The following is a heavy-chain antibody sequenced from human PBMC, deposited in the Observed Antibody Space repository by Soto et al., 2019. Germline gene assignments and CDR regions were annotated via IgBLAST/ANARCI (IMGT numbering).Heavy chain of an antibody. CDR1: GGSVSSGTYY. J-gene: IGHJ6*02. CDR3: AREGDPRNYYYYGMDV. V-gene: IGHV4-61*01. D-gene: IGHD2-21*02. CDR2: IHDSGIA. Sequence: PSETLSLTCTVSGGSVSSGTYYWSWIRQPPGKGLEWIGYIHDSGIANYNPSLMGRVTISADPSKNQFSLKLRSVTAADTAVYYCAREGDPRNYYYYGMDVWGQGTTVTVSS.